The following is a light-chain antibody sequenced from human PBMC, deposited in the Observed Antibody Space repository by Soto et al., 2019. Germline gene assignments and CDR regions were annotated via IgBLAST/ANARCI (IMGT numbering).Light chain of an antibody. CDR2: GAS. CDR3: QHYGSSSWT. Sequence: EIVLTQSPGTLSLSPGERATLSCRASQSVSSSYLAWYQQKPGQAPRLLIFGASSRATGIPERFSGSGSGTDFSLTISRLEPEDFAVYYCQHYGSSSWTFGQGTKVEIK. V-gene: IGKV3-20*01. CDR1: QSVSSSY. J-gene: IGKJ1*01.